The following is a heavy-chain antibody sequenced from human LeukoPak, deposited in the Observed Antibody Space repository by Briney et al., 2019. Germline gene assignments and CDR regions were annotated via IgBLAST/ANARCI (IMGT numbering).Heavy chain of an antibody. V-gene: IGHV3-21*01. Sequence: PGGSLRLSCAASGFTFSSYSMNWVRQAPGKGLEWVSSISSSSSYIYYADSVKGRFTISRDNAKNSLYLQMNSLRAEDTAVYYCARASITMVRGVIIRIDAFDIWGQGTMVTVSS. CDR3: ARASITMVRGVIIRIDAFDI. D-gene: IGHD3-10*01. J-gene: IGHJ3*02. CDR2: ISSSSSYI. CDR1: GFTFSSYS.